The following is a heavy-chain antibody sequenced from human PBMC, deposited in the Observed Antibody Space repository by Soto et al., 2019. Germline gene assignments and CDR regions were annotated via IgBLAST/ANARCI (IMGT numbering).Heavy chain of an antibody. V-gene: IGHV4-31*03. Sequence: SETLSLTCTVSGGSISSGGYYWSWIRQHPGKGLEWIGYIYYSGSTYYNPSLKSRVTISVDTSKNQFSLKLSSVTAADTAVYYCAKGDSGPFGSYPFDYWGQGTLVTVSS. D-gene: IGHD1-26*01. CDR3: AKGDSGPFGSYPFDY. CDR2: IYYSGST. J-gene: IGHJ4*02. CDR1: GGSISSGGYY.